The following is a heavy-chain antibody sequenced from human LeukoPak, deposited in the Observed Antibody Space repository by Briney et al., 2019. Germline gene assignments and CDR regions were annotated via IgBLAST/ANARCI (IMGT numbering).Heavy chain of an antibody. V-gene: IGHV4-61*02. CDR2: IYTSGST. D-gene: IGHD5-12*01. Sequence: SQTLSLTCTVSGGSISSGSYYWSWIRQPAGKGLEWIGRIYTSGSTNYNPSLKSRVTISVDTSKNQFSLKLSSVTAADTAVYYCARVGGGYDHDAFDIWGQGTMVTVSS. CDR3: ARVGGGYDHDAFDI. J-gene: IGHJ3*02. CDR1: GGSISSGSYY.